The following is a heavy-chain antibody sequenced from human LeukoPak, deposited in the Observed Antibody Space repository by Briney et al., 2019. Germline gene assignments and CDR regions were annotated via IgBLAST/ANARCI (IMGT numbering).Heavy chain of an antibody. CDR1: GFTFSSSA. CDR2: IWYDGSNK. V-gene: IGHV3-33*08. Sequence: GGSLRLSCAASGFTFSSSAMSWVRQAPGKGLEWVAVIWYDGSNKYYADSVKGRFTISRDNSKNTLYLQMNSLRAEDTAVYYCARVGPLEDYFDYWGQGTLVTVSS. CDR3: ARVGPLEDYFDY. D-gene: IGHD3-3*01. J-gene: IGHJ4*02.